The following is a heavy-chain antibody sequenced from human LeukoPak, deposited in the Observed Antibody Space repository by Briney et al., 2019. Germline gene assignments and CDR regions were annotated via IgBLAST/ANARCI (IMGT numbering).Heavy chain of an antibody. CDR2: INPSGGST. CDR1: GYTFTSYY. D-gene: IGHD3-9*01. Sequence: ASVKVSCKASGYTFTSYYMHWVRQAPGQGLEWMGIINPSGGSTSYAQKFQGRVTMTRDMSTSTVYMELSSLRSEDTAVYYCAKDSPARWNILTGYSPKGDYWGQGTLVTVSS. V-gene: IGHV1-46*01. J-gene: IGHJ4*02. CDR3: AKDSPARWNILTGYSPKGDY.